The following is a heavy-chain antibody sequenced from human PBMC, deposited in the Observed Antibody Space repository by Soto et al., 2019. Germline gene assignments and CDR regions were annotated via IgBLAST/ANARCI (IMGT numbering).Heavy chain of an antibody. D-gene: IGHD2-2*01. CDR1: GDTFSSYA. Sequence: QVQLVQSGAEVKKPGSSVKVSCKASGDTFSSYAISWVRQAPGQGLEWMGGIIPIFGTANYAQKFQGRVTITADESTSTAYMELSSLRSEDTAVYYCARTRYCSSTSCYRSFHYYYYYGMDVWGQGTTVTVSS. V-gene: IGHV1-69*01. J-gene: IGHJ6*02. CDR3: ARTRYCSSTSCYRSFHYYYYYGMDV. CDR2: IIPIFGTA.